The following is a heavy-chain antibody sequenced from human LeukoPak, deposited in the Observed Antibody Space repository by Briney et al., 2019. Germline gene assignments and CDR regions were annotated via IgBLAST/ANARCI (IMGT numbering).Heavy chain of an antibody. CDR1: GYTFTGYY. D-gene: IGHD1-26*01. CDR3: ARGMEPYYYMDV. Sequence: ASVKVSCKASGYTFTGYYMHWVPQAPGHGLEWMGWINPNSGGTNYAQKFQGRVTMTRDTSISTAYMELSRLRSDDTAVYYCARGMEPYYYMDVWGKGTTVTVSS. J-gene: IGHJ6*03. V-gene: IGHV1-2*02. CDR2: INPNSGGT.